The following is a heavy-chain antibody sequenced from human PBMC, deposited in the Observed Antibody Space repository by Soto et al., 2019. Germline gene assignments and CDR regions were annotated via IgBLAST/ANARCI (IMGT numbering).Heavy chain of an antibody. J-gene: IGHJ6*02. CDR2: INPNSGGT. CDR3: ARAVGYCSGGSCSTNYYYYGMDV. Sequence: ASVKVSCKASGYTFTGYYMHWVRQAPGQGLEWMGWINPNSGGTNYAQKFQGWVTMTRDTSISTAYMELSRLRSDDTAVYYGARAVGYCSGGSCSTNYYYYGMDVWG. V-gene: IGHV1-2*04. CDR1: GYTFTGYY. D-gene: IGHD2-15*01.